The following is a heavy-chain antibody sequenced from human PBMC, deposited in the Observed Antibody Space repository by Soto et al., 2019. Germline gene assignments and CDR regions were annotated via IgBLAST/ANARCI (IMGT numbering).Heavy chain of an antibody. CDR2: IIPIFGTA. Sequence: QVQLVQSGAEVKKPGSSVKVSCKASGGTFSSYAISWVRQAPGQGLEWMGGIIPIFGTANYAQKVHGRVTITADEATSTAYMELSSLRSEDTAVYYCATSTVTTHYYSYGMDLWRQGTTVTVSS. CDR3: ATSTVTTHYYSYGMDL. V-gene: IGHV1-69*01. D-gene: IGHD4-17*01. CDR1: GGTFSSYA. J-gene: IGHJ6*02.